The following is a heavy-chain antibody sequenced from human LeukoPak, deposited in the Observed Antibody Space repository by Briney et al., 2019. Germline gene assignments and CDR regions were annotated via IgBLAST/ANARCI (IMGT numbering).Heavy chain of an antibody. V-gene: IGHV3-30-3*01. CDR3: ARGPGITIFGVVDFDY. CDR1: GFTFSSYA. CDR2: ISYDGSNK. Sequence: GGSLRLSCAASGFTFSSYAMHGVRQAPGKGLEWGAVISYDGSNKYYADSVKGRFTISRDNSKNTLYLQMNSLRAEDTAVYYCARGPGITIFGVVDFDYWGQGTLVTVSS. J-gene: IGHJ4*02. D-gene: IGHD3-3*01.